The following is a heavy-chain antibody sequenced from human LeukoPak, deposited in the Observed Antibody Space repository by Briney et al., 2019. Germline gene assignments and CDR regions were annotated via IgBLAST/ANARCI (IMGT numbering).Heavy chain of an antibody. J-gene: IGHJ6*03. CDR3: ARGIKYYDILTGFYTPSDYYMDV. Sequence: GGSLRLSCAASGFTFSTYWMHWVRQAPRKGLVRVSRIKNDGSSTNYADSVKGRFTISRDNAKNTLYLQMNSLGAEDTAVYYCARGIKYYDILTGFYTPSDYYMDVWGKGTTVTVSS. CDR2: IKNDGSST. D-gene: IGHD3-9*01. CDR1: GFTFSTYW. V-gene: IGHV3-74*01.